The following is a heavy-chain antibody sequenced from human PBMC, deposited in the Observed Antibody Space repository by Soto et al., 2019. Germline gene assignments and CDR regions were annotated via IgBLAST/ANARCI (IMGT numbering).Heavy chain of an antibody. D-gene: IGHD6-19*01. CDR2: ISSSGSYI. CDR1: GFIFSTYS. CDR3: AKSVAGTGYYYYGMDV. Sequence: VQLVESGGGLVKPGGSLRLSCAASGFIFSTYSMNWVRQAPGKGPEWVSSISSSGSYIYYADSVQGRFTISRDNAKNSLYLQMNSLRAEDTAVYYCAKSVAGTGYYYYGMDVWGQGTTVTVSS. J-gene: IGHJ6*02. V-gene: IGHV3-21*02.